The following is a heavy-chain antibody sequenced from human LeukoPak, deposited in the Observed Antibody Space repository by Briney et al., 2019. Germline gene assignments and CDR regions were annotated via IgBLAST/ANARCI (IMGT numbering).Heavy chain of an antibody. Sequence: PGESLKISCKGSGYRFTSYWIGWVRQMPGKGLEWMGIIYPGDSNTRYSPSFQGQVTISADKSIGTAYLQWSSLKASDTARYYCVGSYYDSGGYSGIDPWGQGTLVTVSS. J-gene: IGHJ5*02. CDR3: VGSYYDSGGYSGIDP. D-gene: IGHD3-22*01. CDR1: GYRFTSYW. V-gene: IGHV5-51*01. CDR2: IYPGDSNT.